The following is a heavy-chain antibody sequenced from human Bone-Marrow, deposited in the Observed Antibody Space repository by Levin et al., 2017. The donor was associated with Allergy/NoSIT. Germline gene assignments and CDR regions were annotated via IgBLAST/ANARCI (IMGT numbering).Heavy chain of an antibody. CDR3: ARRPAGAGFWYFDL. V-gene: IGHV5-51*01. J-gene: IGHJ2*01. Sequence: GESLKISCQGSGYSFTSYWIAWVRQTPGKGLECLGIIYPGDSDTRYNPSFEGRVTISAGRSINTAYLQWNSLEASDTGIYFCARRPAGAGFWYFDLWGRGSLVTVSS. CDR2: IYPGDSDT. CDR1: GYSFTSYW. D-gene: IGHD6-19*01.